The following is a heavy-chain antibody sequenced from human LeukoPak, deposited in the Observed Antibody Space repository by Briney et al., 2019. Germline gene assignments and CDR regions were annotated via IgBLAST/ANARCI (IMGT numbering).Heavy chain of an antibody. CDR3: ARQASSWYYSYGMDV. J-gene: IGHJ6*02. V-gene: IGHV4-34*01. CDR1: GGSFSGYY. D-gene: IGHD6-13*01. Sequence: TSETLSLTCAVYGGSFSGYYWSWIRQPPGKGLEWIGEINHSGSTNYNPSLKSRVTISVDTSKTQFSLKLSSVTAADTAVYYCARQASSWYYSYGMDVWGQGTTVTVSS. CDR2: INHSGST.